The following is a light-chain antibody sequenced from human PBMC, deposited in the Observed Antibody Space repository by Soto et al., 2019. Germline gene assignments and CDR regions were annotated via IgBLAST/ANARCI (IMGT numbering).Light chain of an antibody. CDR1: SSDVGGYDY. Sequence: QSALIQPPSVSGSPGQSVTISCTGTSSDVGGYDYVSWYQQHPGKAPKFMIYEVTNRPSGVSHRFSGSKSGNTASLTISGLQAEDEADYYCSSYTTTSTYVFGTGTKVTVL. V-gene: IGLV2-14*01. CDR2: EVT. CDR3: SSYTTTSTYV. J-gene: IGLJ1*01.